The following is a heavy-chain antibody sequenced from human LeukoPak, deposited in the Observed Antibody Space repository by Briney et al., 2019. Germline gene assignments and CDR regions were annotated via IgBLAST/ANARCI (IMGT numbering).Heavy chain of an antibody. CDR3: ARQEDIVVVPAAPTRRFDP. D-gene: IGHD2-2*01. J-gene: IGHJ5*02. CDR1: GGSISSSSYY. Sequence: SETLSLTCTVSGGSISSSSYYWGWIRQPPGKGLEWIGSIYYSGSTYYNPSLKSRVTISVDTSKNQFSLKLSSVTAADTAVYYCARQEDIVVVPAAPTRRFDPWGQGTLVTVSS. V-gene: IGHV4-39*01. CDR2: IYYSGST.